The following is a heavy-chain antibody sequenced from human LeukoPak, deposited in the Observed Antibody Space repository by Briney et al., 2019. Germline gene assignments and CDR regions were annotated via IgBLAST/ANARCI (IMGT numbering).Heavy chain of an antibody. J-gene: IGHJ3*01. CDR1: GYSFTSYY. CDR3: ARAKEPLAGTASAFDL. CDR2: INPSGGST. D-gene: IGHD1-1*01. Sequence: ASVKVSCKASGYSFTSYYIHWVRQAPGQGLEWMGIINPSGGSTTYAQKIQGRVIITRDTSTSTVYMDLSSLRSEDTAVYFCARAKEPLAGTASAFDLWGQGTMVIVSS. V-gene: IGHV1-46*01.